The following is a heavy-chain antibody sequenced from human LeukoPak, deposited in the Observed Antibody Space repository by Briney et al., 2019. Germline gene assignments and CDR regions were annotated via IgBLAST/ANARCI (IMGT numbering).Heavy chain of an antibody. CDR3: ARDQSFLEWLVGEELDY. J-gene: IGHJ4*02. CDR1: GFTFSTHW. Sequence: GGTLRLSCAASGFTFSTHWMHWVRQAPGKGLVWVSRMNGDGSSTKYADSVKGRFTISRDNAKNTLYLQMNSLRAEDTAVYYCARDQSFLEWLVGEELDYWGQGTLVTVSS. V-gene: IGHV3-74*01. CDR2: MNGDGSST. D-gene: IGHD3-3*02.